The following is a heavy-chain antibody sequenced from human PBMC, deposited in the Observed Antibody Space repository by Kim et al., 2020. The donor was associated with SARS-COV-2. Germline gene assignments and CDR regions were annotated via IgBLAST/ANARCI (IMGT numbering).Heavy chain of an antibody. CDR1: GYTFTSYA. V-gene: IGHV7-4-1*02. CDR2: INTNTGNP. J-gene: IGHJ5*02. Sequence: ASVKVSCKASGYTFTSYAMNWVRQAPGQGLEWMGWINTNTGNPTYAQGFTGRFVFSLDTSVSTAYLQISSLKAEDTAVYYCARVKSAAGRFALYNWFDPWGQGTLVTVSS. D-gene: IGHD6-13*01. CDR3: ARVKSAAGRFALYNWFDP.